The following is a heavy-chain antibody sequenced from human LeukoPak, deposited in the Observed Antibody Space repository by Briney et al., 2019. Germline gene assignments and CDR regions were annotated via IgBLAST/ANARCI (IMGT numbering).Heavy chain of an antibody. CDR3: ARDGGSGSDYYYMDV. D-gene: IGHD5-12*01. Sequence: SVKVSCKASGGTFSSYAISWVRQAPGQGLEWMGGIIPIFGTANYAQKFQGRVTITADESTSTAYMELSSLRSEDTAVYYCARDGGSGSDYYYMDVWGKGTTVTISS. J-gene: IGHJ6*03. CDR2: IIPIFGTA. CDR1: GGTFSSYA. V-gene: IGHV1-69*13.